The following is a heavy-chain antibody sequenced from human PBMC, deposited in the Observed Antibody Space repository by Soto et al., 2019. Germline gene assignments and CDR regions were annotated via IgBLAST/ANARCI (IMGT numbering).Heavy chain of an antibody. CDR2: ISWNSGSI. V-gene: IGHV3-9*01. CDR3: AKLSGRVVVDGGFDY. CDR1: GFTFDDYA. Sequence: GGSLRLSCAASGFTFDDYAMHWVRQAPGKGLEWVSGISWNSGSIGYADSVKGRFTISRDNAKNSLYLQMNSLRAEDTALYYCAKLSGRVVVDGGFDYWGQGTLVTVSS. J-gene: IGHJ4*02. D-gene: IGHD2-21*01.